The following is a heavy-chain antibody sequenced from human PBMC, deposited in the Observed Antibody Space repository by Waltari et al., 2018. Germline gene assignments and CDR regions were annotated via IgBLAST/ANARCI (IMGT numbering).Heavy chain of an antibody. CDR1: GGTFSSYA. V-gene: IGHV1-69*14. J-gene: IGHJ4*02. D-gene: IGHD5-12*01. CDR2: VIPIFGTE. CDR3: AKDINVGWQVVATDY. Sequence: QVQLVQSGAEVKKPGSSVKVSCKASGGTFSSYAISWVRKAPGQGLEWMGGVIPIFGTENYAQKFKGRGTMTADKSTSTAYMELNSLRAEDTAVYYCAKDINVGWQVVATDYWGQGTLVTVSS.